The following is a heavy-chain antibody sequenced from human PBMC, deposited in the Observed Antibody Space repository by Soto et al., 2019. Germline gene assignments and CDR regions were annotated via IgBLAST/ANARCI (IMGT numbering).Heavy chain of an antibody. D-gene: IGHD2-15*01. CDR2: ISYDGSNK. CDR1: GFTFSSYG. Sequence: GGSLRLSCAASGFTFSSYGMHWVRQAPGKGLEWVAVISYDGSNKYYADSVKGRFTISRDNSKNTLYLQMNSLRAEDTAVYYCAKEEPEYCSGGSCNNYWGQGTLVTVSS. CDR3: AKEEPEYCSGGSCNNY. V-gene: IGHV3-30*18. J-gene: IGHJ4*02.